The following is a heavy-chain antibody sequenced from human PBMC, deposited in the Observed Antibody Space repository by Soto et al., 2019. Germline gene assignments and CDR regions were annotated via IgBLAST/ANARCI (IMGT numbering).Heavy chain of an antibody. V-gene: IGHV3-11*01. CDR2: ISSSGSTI. D-gene: IGHD5-18*01. J-gene: IGHJ4*02. Sequence: PVGSLRLSCAASGLTFSDYDMSCIRQAPGKGLEWVSYISSSGSTIYYADSVRGRFTISRDNAKNSLYLQMNSLRAEDTAVYYCARDSYSSDAPSPFDYWGQGTLVTVS. CDR1: GLTFSDYD. CDR3: ARDSYSSDAPSPFDY.